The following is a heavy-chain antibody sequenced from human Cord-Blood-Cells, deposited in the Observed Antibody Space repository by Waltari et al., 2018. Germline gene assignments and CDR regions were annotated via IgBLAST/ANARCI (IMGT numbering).Heavy chain of an antibody. J-gene: IGHJ3*02. D-gene: IGHD3-3*01. Sequence: VSCKASGGTFGSYAISWVRQAPGQGLEWMGGIIPIFGTANYAQKFQGRVTITADESTSTAYMELSSLRSEDTAVYYCARVGSGYYHDAFDIWGQGTMVTVSS. CDR3: ARVGSGYYHDAFDI. V-gene: IGHV1-69*01. CDR2: IIPIFGTA. CDR1: GGTFGSYA.